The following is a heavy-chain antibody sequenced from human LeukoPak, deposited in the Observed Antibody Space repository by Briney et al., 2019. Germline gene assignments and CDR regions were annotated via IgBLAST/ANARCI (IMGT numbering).Heavy chain of an antibody. CDR1: GGSISSGSYY. D-gene: IGHD6-19*01. J-gene: IGHJ4*02. CDR2: IYTSGST. CDR3: ARAWGWYYFDY. Sequence: SQTLSLTCTVSGGSISSGSYYWSWIRQPAGKGLEWIGRIYTSGSTNYNPSLKSRVAMSVDTSKNQFSLKLSSVTAADTAVYYCARAWGWYYFDYWGQGTLVTVSS. V-gene: IGHV4-61*02.